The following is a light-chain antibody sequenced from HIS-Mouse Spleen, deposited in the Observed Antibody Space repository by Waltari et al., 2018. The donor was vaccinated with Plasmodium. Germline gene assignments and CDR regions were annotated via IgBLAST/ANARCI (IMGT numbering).Light chain of an antibody. Sequence: AIRMTQSPSSFSASTGDRVTITCRANQGISSYLAWYQQKPGKAPKLLSYAASTLQSGVPSRFSGSGAGTDFTLTISCLQSEDFATYYCQQYYSYPFTFGPGTKVDIK. CDR2: AAS. J-gene: IGKJ3*01. CDR3: QQYYSYPFT. V-gene: IGKV1-8*01. CDR1: QGISSY.